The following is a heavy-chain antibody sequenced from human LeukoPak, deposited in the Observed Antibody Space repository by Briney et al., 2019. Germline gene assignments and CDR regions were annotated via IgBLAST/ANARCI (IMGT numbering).Heavy chain of an antibody. V-gene: IGHV1-69*04. CDR1: GGTFSSYA. CDR2: IIPILGIA. Sequence: SVKVSCKASGGTFSSYAISWVRQAPGQGLEWMGRIIPILGIANYAQKFQGRVTITADKSTSTAYMELRSLRSDDTALYYCARGRPFDFWGQGSLVTVSS. J-gene: IGHJ4*02. CDR3: ARGRPFDF.